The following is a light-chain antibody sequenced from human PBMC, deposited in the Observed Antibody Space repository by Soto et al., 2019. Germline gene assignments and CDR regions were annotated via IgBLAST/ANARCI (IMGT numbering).Light chain of an antibody. CDR1: SSNIGAGYD. CDR3: QSYDSSLSGWV. CDR2: GNS. Sequence: QSVLTQPPSVSGAPGQRVTISCTGRSSNIGAGYDVHWYQQLPGTAPKLLIYGNSNRPSGVPDRFSGSKSGTSASLAITGLRAEDAAEYYCQSYDSSLSGWVFGGGTKLTVL. V-gene: IGLV1-40*01. J-gene: IGLJ3*02.